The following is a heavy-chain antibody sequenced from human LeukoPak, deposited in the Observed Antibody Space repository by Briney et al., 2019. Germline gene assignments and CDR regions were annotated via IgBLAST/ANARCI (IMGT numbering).Heavy chain of an antibody. CDR3: AKEEGMVGATYNWFDP. V-gene: IGHV3-30-3*01. CDR1: GFTFSSYA. CDR2: ISYDGSNK. D-gene: IGHD1-26*01. J-gene: IGHJ5*02. Sequence: GGSLRLSCAASGFTFSSYAMHWVRQAPGKGLEWVAVISYDGSNKYYADSVKGRFTISRDNSKNTLYLQMNSLRAEDTAVYYCAKEEGMVGATYNWFDPWGQGTLVTVSS.